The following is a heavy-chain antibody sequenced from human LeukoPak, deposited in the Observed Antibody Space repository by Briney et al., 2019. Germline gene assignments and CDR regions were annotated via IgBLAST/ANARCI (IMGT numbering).Heavy chain of an antibody. CDR2: IYYSGST. D-gene: IGHD6-19*01. Sequence: PSQTLALTCTVSGGSISSGDYPWRWSRQHPGKGLEWIGYIYYSGSTYYNPSLRSRATTSVDTSKNQFSLKLSSVTAADTAVYYCARRGVSSRGWYYFDYWGQGTLVTVSS. V-gene: IGHV4-31*03. J-gene: IGHJ4*02. CDR1: GGSISSGDYP. CDR3: ARRGVSSRGWYYFDY.